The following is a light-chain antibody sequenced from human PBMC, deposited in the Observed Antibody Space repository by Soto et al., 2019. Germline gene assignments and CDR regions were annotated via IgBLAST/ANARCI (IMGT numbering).Light chain of an antibody. CDR3: QQSYSTPRT. Sequence: IQMTPSPSSLYASVGDRVTITCRASQSISSYLNWYQQKPGKAPKLLIYAASSLQSGVPSRFSGSGSGTDFTLTISSLQPEDFATYYCQQSYSTPRTFGQGTKVEIK. J-gene: IGKJ1*01. CDR1: QSISSY. CDR2: AAS. V-gene: IGKV1-39*01.